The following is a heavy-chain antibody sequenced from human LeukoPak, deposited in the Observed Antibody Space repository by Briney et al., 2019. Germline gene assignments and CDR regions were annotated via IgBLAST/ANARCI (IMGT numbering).Heavy chain of an antibody. CDR3: ARGYYYDSSGYYHFDY. D-gene: IGHD3-22*01. V-gene: IGHV1-46*01. Sequence: ASVKVSCKASGYTFTSYYMHWVRQAPGQGLEWMGIINPSGGSTSYAQKFQGRVTMTRDTSTSTVYMELSSLRSEDTAVYHCARGYYYDSSGYYHFDYWGQGTLVTVSS. J-gene: IGHJ4*02. CDR2: INPSGGST. CDR1: GYTFTSYY.